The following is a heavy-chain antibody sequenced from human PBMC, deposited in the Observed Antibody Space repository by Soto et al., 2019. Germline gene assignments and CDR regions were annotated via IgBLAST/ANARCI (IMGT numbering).Heavy chain of an antibody. CDR2: INPSGGST. Sequence: RASVKVSCKASGYTFTGYYMHWVRQAPGQGLEWMGIINPSGGSTSYAQKFQGRVTMTRDTSTSTVYMELSSLRSEDTAVYYCARDTDYYDSSGSYGMDVWGQGTTVTVSS. J-gene: IGHJ6*02. CDR3: ARDTDYYDSSGSYGMDV. V-gene: IGHV1-46*01. D-gene: IGHD3-22*01. CDR1: GYTFTGYY.